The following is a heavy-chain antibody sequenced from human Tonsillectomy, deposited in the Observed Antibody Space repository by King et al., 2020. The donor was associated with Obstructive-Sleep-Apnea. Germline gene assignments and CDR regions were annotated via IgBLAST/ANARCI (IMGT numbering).Heavy chain of an antibody. D-gene: IGHD3-22*01. CDR1: GGSISSGGYY. Sequence: LQLQESGPGLVKPSQTLSLTCTVSGGSISSGGYYWSWIRQHPGKGLEWIGYFYYSWSTYYNPSLKSRVTISVDTSKNQFSLKLSSVTAADTAVYYCARAIYYDSSGYYYVGAFDIWGQGTMVTVSS. V-gene: IGHV4-31*03. CDR3: ARAIYYDSSGYYYVGAFDI. CDR2: FYYSWST. J-gene: IGHJ3*02.